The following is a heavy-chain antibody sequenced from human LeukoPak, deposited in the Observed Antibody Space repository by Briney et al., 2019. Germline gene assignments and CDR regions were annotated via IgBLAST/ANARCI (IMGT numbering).Heavy chain of an antibody. Sequence: GSLRLPCAASGFSFTSFAMSWVRQARRKGLEWLSGISGMGGTTYYADSVRGRFTISRDNSRNTLYLQMSSLRAEDTAVYYCAKRLWGSGSYVYDWGQGTLVTVSS. CDR2: ISGMGGTT. D-gene: IGHD3-10*01. J-gene: IGHJ4*02. CDR3: AKRLWGSGSYVYD. V-gene: IGHV3-23*01. CDR1: GFSFTSFA.